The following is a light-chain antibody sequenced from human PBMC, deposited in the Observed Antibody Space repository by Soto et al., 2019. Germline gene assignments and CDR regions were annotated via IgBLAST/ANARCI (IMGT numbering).Light chain of an antibody. V-gene: IGKV3-20*01. CDR1: RSLDSGQ. J-gene: IGKJ1*01. Sequence: EIVLTQSPGTLSLSPGESATLSCRASRSLDSGQLAWYQQKVGRAPRLLIHDAFMRATGIPDRFSGSGSGTDFTLTISRLEPEDFAVYYCQQYGSSPRTFGQGTKVDTK. CDR3: QQYGSSPRT. CDR2: DAF.